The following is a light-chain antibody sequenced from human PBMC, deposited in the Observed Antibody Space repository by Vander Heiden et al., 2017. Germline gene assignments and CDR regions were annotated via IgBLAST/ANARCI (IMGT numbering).Light chain of an antibody. CDR3: QQHYSTRWT. V-gene: IGKV4-1*01. CDR1: QRVLYKSNAKNY. CDR2: WGS. J-gene: IGKJ1*01. Sequence: DTVMTQSSDSLAVSLGEKATINCKSSQRVLYKSNAKNYLAWYQQKPGHPPKLLIYWGSIRASGVPDRFSGSGSGTDFTLTISSLQAEDVAVYYCQQHYSTRWTFGQGTKVEIK.